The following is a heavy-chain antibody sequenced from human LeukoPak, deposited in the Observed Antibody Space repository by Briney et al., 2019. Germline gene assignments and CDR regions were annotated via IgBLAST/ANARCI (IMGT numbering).Heavy chain of an antibody. CDR3: ARAGSGSYYLYYFDY. CDR1: GFTFSSYG. CDR2: ILSDGSKE. D-gene: IGHD1-26*01. J-gene: IGHJ4*02. Sequence: PGGSLRLSCAASGFTFSSYGMHWVRQAPGKGLEWVAVILSDGSKEFYADSVKDRFIISRDNSKNTLYLQMDSVRPEDGAVYHCARAGSGSYYLYYFDYGGQGTLVTVSS. V-gene: IGHV3-30*19.